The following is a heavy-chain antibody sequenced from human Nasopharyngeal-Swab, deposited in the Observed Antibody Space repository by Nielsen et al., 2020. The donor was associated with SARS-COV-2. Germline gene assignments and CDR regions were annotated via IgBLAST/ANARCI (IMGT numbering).Heavy chain of an antibody. CDR1: GGSNSSSRYY. V-gene: IGHV4-39*01. J-gene: IGHJ6*03. Sequence: SETLSLTCTVSGGSNSSSRYYWGGSRQPPGKGGEWIGSIYYRGSTYYNPSLKSRVTISVDTSKNQFTLKLSSATAADTAVYYCATMVYYYMDVWGKGATVTVSS. CDR3: ATMVYYYMDV. D-gene: IGHD3-10*01. CDR2: IYYRGST.